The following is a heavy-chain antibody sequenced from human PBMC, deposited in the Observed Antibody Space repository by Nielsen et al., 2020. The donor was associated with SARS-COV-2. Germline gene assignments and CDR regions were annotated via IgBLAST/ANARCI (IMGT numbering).Heavy chain of an antibody. D-gene: IGHD2-15*01. CDR2: ISSSGSTI. J-gene: IGHJ6*02. Sequence: WIRQPPGKGLEWVSYISSSGSTIYYADSVKGRFTISRDNAKNSLYLQMNSLRAEDTAVYYCARVWDIYCSGGSCYYYYYGMDVWGQGTTVTVSS. V-gene: IGHV3-11*01. CDR3: ARVWDIYCSGGSCYYYYYGMDV.